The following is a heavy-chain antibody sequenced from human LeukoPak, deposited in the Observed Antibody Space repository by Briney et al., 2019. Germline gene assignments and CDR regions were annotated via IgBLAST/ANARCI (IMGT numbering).Heavy chain of an antibody. CDR2: ISDSGGST. D-gene: IGHD3-22*01. V-gene: IGHV3-23*01. CDR3: ARDGRYYDSSGSQY. Sequence: PGGSLRLSCAVSGITLSNYGMSWVRQAPGKGLEWVAGISDSGGSTNYADSVKGRFTISRDNPKNTLYLQMNSLRAEDTAVYYCARDGRYYDSSGSQYWGQGTLVTVSS. CDR1: GITLSNYG. J-gene: IGHJ4*02.